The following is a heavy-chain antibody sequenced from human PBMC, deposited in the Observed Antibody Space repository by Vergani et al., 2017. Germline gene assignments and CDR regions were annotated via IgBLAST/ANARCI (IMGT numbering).Heavy chain of an antibody. CDR1: GFTFSTYA. CDR3: VREXSYCGSTTCRNPSYVYYYHMDV. CDR2: IYYDGSKK. D-gene: IGHD2-21*01. J-gene: IGHJ6*03. V-gene: IGHV3-33*01. Sequence: QVQLVESGGGVVQPGRSLRLSCTSSGFTFSTYAMHWVRQAPGKGLEWVAIIYYDGSKKYYADSGKGRFTISRDNSRNTLDLLMSSLRAEDTAIYYCVREXSYCGSTTCRNPSYVYYYHMDVWGEGTTVTVSS.